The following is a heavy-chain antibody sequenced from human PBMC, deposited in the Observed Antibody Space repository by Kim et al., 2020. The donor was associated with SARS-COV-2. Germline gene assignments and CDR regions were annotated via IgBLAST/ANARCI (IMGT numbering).Heavy chain of an antibody. V-gene: IGHV1-69*01. CDR3: ARGPMLLVGGPFDY. J-gene: IGHJ4*02. Sequence: AQKFEGRVTITADESTSTAYMGLSSLRAEDTAGYYCARGPMLLVGGPFDYWGQGTLVTVSS. D-gene: IGHD2-21*01.